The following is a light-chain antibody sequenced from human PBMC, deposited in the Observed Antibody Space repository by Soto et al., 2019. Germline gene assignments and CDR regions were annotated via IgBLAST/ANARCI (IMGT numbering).Light chain of an antibody. CDR3: QQLTNYPLT. CDR2: GAS. Sequence: DTQLTQSPSFLSASVGDRVTITCRTSQGINNDLAWYQQRPGKPPKLLINGASNLQSGVPSRFSGSGSGPEFSLTISSLQPEDFADYYCQQLTNYPLTFGGGTKVEIK. V-gene: IGKV1-9*01. CDR1: QGINND. J-gene: IGKJ4*01.